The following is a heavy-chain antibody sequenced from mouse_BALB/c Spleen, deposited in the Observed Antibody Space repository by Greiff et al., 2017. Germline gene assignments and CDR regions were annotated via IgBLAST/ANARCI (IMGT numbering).Heavy chain of an antibody. V-gene: IGHV1-19*01. CDR1: GYTFTDYY. CDR2: VNPYNGGT. CDR3: ASRSGYAGAWCAY. Sequence: EVQLQQSGPELVKPGASVKMSCKASGYTFTDYYMDWVKQSHGESFEWIGRVNPYNGGTSYNQKFKGKATLTVDKSSSTAYMELNSLTSEDSAVYYCASRSGYAGAWCAYWGQGTLVTVSA. D-gene: IGHD2-2*01. J-gene: IGHJ3*01.